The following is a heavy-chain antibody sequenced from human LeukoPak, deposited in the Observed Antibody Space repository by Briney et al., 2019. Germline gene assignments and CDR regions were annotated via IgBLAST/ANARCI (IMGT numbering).Heavy chain of an antibody. CDR2: IYYSGST. D-gene: IGHD3-22*01. V-gene: IGHV4-31*03. CDR1: GGSISSDGYY. J-gene: IGHJ6*02. CDR3: ARDDSSGYPYYYYGMDV. Sequence: PSETLSLTCTVSGGSISSDGYYWSWIRQHPGKGLEWIGYIYYSGSTYYNPSLKSRVTISVDTSKNQFSLKLSSVTAADTAVYYCARDDSSGYPYYYYGMDVWGQGTTVTVSS.